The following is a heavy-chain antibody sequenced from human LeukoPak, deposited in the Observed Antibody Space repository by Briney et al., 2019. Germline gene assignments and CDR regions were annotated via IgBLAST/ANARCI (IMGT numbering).Heavy chain of an antibody. CDR2: ISTHNGNT. D-gene: IGHD6-19*01. CDR3: ARDQYSSGWFGY. J-gene: IGHJ4*02. V-gene: IGHV1-18*01. Sequence: ASVKVSCKASGYTFTNYGISWVRQAPGQGLEWMGWISTHNGNTKYAQKFQGRVTMTTDTSTSTAYMELRSLRSDDTALYYCARDQYSSGWFGYWGQGTLVTVSS. CDR1: GYTFTNYG.